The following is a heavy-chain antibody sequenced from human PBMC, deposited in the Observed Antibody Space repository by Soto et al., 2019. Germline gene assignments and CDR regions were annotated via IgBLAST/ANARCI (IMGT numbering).Heavy chain of an antibody. CDR2: ISWNSGSI. D-gene: IGHD6-19*01. V-gene: IGHV3-9*01. CDR1: VLTFDDYA. CDR3: AKDKGVGSGWYVIDY. J-gene: IGHJ4*02. Sequence: SLRLSCASSVLTFDDYAMHWVRQAPGKGLEWVSGISWNSGSIGYADSVKGRFTISRDNAKNSLYLQMNSLRAEDTALYYCAKDKGVGSGWYVIDYCGQGTLVTVSS.